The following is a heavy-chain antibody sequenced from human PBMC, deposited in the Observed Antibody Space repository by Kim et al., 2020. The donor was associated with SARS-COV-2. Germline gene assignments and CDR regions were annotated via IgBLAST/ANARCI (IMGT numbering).Heavy chain of an antibody. D-gene: IGHD3-22*01. CDR3: ARGPHYDESSGYYYVGYSVLV. CDR2: INSDGNTR. CDR1: GFTFSSYW. V-gene: IGHV3-74*01. J-gene: IGHJ4*02. Sequence: GGSLRLSCAASGFTFSSYWMHWVRQPPGKGLVWVSRINSDGNTRSYADSVKGRFTISRDNAKNALYLQMNSLRDEDTAVYYCARGPHYDESSGYYYVGYSVLVWGQGTLVTVSS.